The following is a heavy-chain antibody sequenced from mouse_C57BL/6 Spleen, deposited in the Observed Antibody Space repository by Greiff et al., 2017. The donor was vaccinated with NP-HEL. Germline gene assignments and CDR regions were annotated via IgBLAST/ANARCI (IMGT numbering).Heavy chain of an antibody. CDR3: TRDEAGSFAY. Sequence: EVQRVESGEGLVKPGGSLKLSCAASGFTFSSYAMSWVRQTPEKRLEWVAYISSGGDYIYYADTVKGRFTISRDNARNTLYLQMSSLKSEDTAMYYCTRDEAGSFAYWGQGTLVTVSA. V-gene: IGHV5-9-1*02. CDR1: GFTFSSYA. CDR2: ISSGGDYI. J-gene: IGHJ3*01.